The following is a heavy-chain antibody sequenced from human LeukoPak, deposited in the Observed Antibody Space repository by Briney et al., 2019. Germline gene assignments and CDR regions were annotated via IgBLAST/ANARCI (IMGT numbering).Heavy chain of an antibody. CDR2: INAGNGNT. CDR1: GYTFTSYA. Sequence: ASVKVSCKASGYTFTSYAMHWVRQAPGQRLEWMGWINAGNGNTKYSQKFQGRVTITADESTSTAYMELSSLRSEDTAVYYCARGYYDSSRYDDAFDIWGQGTMVTVSS. D-gene: IGHD3-22*01. J-gene: IGHJ3*02. V-gene: IGHV1-3*01. CDR3: ARGYYDSSRYDDAFDI.